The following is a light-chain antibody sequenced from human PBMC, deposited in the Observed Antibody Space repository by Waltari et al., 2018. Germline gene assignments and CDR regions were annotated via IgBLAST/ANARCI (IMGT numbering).Light chain of an antibody. CDR2: EVT. J-gene: IGLJ2*01. CDR3: SSYTTTSTVGV. Sequence: QSALTQPASVSGSPGQSITISCTGTSSDVGTYNYVSWYQQHPGKAPKLIIYEVTNRPSGVSDRFSGSKSGYTASLTISELQAEDEADYYCSSYTTTSTVGVFGGGTKLTVL. V-gene: IGLV2-14*01. CDR1: SSDVGTYNY.